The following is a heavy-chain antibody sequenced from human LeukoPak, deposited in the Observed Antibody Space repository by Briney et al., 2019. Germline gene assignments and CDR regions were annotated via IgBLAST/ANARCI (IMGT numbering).Heavy chain of an antibody. J-gene: IGHJ4*02. V-gene: IGHV3-23*01. D-gene: IGHD6-19*01. Sequence: GGSLRLSCAASGFTFSSYAMSWVRQAPGKGLEWVSAISGSGGSTYYADPVKGRFTISRDNSKNTLYLQMNSLRAEDTAVYYCAKVEPGIAVAGRFVNYFDYWGQGTLVTVSS. CDR1: GFTFSSYA. CDR2: ISGSGGST. CDR3: AKVEPGIAVAGRFVNYFDY.